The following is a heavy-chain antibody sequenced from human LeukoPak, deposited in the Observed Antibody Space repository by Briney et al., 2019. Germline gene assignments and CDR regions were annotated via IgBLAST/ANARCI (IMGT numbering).Heavy chain of an antibody. J-gene: IGHJ5*02. V-gene: IGHV3-33*01. CDR3: AREAGAPNWFDP. D-gene: IGHD6-19*01. CDR2: IWDDGSNK. CDR1: GFTFSSYG. Sequence: PGKSLRLSCVASGFTFSSYGMHWVRQAAGKGLEWVAVIWDDGSNKDYADSVKGRFTISRDNSKNTLYLQMNSLRAEDTAVYYCAREAGAPNWFDPWGQGTLVTVSS.